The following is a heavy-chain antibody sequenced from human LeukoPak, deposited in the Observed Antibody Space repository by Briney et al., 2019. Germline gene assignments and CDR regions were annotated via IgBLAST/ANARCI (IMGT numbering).Heavy chain of an antibody. D-gene: IGHD6-6*01. J-gene: IGHJ4*02. CDR1: GGSISSSSYY. CDR2: IYYSGST. V-gene: IGHV4-39*07. Sequence: SETLSLTCTVSGGSISSSSYYWGWIRQPPGKGLEWIGSIYYSGSTYYNPSLKSRVTISVDTSKNQFSLKPSSVTAADTAVYYCARVGGLEYSSSPDYWGQGTLVTVSS. CDR3: ARVGGLEYSSSPDY.